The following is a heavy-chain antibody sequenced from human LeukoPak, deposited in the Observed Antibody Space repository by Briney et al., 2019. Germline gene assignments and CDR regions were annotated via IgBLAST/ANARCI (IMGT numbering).Heavy chain of an antibody. J-gene: IGHJ4*02. D-gene: IGHD3-22*01. CDR2: IYYSGST. Sequence: SETLSLTCTVSGGSISSYYWSWIRQPPGKGLEWIGYIYYSGSTNYNPSLKSRVTISVDTSKNQFSLKLSSVTAADTAVYYCARGRDYYDSSGYYLYWGQGTLVTVSS. V-gene: IGHV4-59*12. CDR3: ARGRDYYDSSGYYLY. CDR1: GGSISSYY.